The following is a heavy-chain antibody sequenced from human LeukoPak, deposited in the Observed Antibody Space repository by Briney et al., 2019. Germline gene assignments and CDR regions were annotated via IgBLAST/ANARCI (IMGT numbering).Heavy chain of an antibody. V-gene: IGHV3-43D*03. Sequence: GGSLRLSCAASGFTFDDYAMHWVRQAPGKGLEWVSLISWDGGSTYYADSVKGRFTISRDNSKNSLYLQMNSLRAEDTAVYYCARYSGATRGYYFDYWGQGTLVTVSS. D-gene: IGHD1-26*01. J-gene: IGHJ4*02. CDR3: ARYSGATRGYYFDY. CDR2: ISWDGGST. CDR1: GFTFDDYA.